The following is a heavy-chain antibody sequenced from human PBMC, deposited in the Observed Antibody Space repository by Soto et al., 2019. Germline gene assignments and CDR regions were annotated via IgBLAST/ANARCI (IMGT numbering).Heavy chain of an antibody. CDR2: IIPILGIA. Sequence: ASVKVSCKASGGTFSSYTISWVRQAPGQGLEWMGRIIPILGIANYAQKFQGRVTITADKSTSTAYMELSSLRSEDTAVYYCARGPDSGLSDYCGQGTLVTVSS. D-gene: IGHD5-12*01. CDR1: GGTFSSYT. V-gene: IGHV1-69*02. J-gene: IGHJ4*02. CDR3: ARGPDSGLSDY.